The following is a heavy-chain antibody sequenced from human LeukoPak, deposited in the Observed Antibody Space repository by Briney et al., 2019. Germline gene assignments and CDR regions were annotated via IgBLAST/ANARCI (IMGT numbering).Heavy chain of an antibody. CDR1: GGSFSGYY. CDR2: INHSGST. J-gene: IGHJ4*02. D-gene: IGHD4-17*01. V-gene: IGHV4-34*01. CDR3: AREPVGRPPHLYGDLNDY. Sequence: PSETLSLTCAVYGGSFSGYYWSWIRQPPGKGLEWIGEINHSGSTNYNPSLKSRVTISVDTSKNQFSLKLSSVTAADTAVYYCAREPVGRPPHLYGDLNDYWGQGTLVTVSS.